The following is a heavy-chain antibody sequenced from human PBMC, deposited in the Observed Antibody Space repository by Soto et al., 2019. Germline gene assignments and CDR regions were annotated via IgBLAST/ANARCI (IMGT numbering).Heavy chain of an antibody. CDR2: IYYSGDT. CDR1: GGSIIRGDYY. J-gene: IGHJ4*02. Sequence: SETLSLTCTGSGGSIIRGDYYWCWIRHPLGKGLEWIGYIYYSGDTSYNPSLKSRVTISVDSSKNQFSLKLSSVTAADTAVYYCAILSYYYDSSGWEDYWGQGTLVTVS. CDR3: AILSYYYDSSGWEDY. D-gene: IGHD3-22*01. V-gene: IGHV4-30-4*02.